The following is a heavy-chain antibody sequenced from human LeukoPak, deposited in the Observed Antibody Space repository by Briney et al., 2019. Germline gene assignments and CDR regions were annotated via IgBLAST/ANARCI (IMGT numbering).Heavy chain of an antibody. CDR2: INPNSGGT. J-gene: IGHJ4*02. CDR1: GYTFTGYY. V-gene: IGHV1-2*02. Sequence: ASVKVSFKSSGYTFTGYYMHWVGQAPGRGLEWMGWINPNSGGTNSARKFQGRVTMTRDTSISTAYMELSKLRSDDTAVYYCARGGYYDSSGYYYPFDYWGQGTLVTVSS. D-gene: IGHD3-22*01. CDR3: ARGGYYDSSGYYYPFDY.